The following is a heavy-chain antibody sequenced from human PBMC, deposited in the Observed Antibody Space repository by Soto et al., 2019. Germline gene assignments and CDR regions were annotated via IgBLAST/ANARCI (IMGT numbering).Heavy chain of an antibody. CDR1: GFTFSGST. V-gene: IGHV3-73*02. CDR2: IRSKANDYAT. J-gene: IGHJ1*01. CDR3: TGGYCTGGTCYSGYFQH. D-gene: IGHD2-15*01. Sequence: EVQLVQSGGGLVQPGGSLKLSCAASGFTFSGSTVHWVRQASGEGLQWVGRIRSKANDYATTYIASVKGRFPISRDDSRNTAYLQMSDLKTEDTAVYYCTGGYCTGGTCYSGYFQHWGQGALVTVFS.